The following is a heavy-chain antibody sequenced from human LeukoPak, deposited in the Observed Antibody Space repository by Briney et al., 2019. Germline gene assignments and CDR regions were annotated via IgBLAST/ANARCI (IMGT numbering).Heavy chain of an antibody. CDR2: ISGSGGST. CDR3: AKDHLPGIVVADRDY. Sequence: PGGSLRLSCAASGFTFSSYWMSWVRQAPGKGLEWVSAISGSGGSTYYADSVKGRFTISRDNSKNTLYLQMNSLRAEDTALYYCAKDHLPGIVVADRDYWGQGTLVTVSS. D-gene: IGHD6-19*01. V-gene: IGHV3-23*01. CDR1: GFTFSSYW. J-gene: IGHJ4*02.